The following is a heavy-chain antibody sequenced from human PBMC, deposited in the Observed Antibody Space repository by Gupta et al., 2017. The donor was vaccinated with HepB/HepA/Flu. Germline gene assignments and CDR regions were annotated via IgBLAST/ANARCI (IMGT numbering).Heavy chain of an antibody. V-gene: IGHV3-23*01. CDR3: AKDQTHRVYCSSTSCFGGAFDI. Sequence: EVQLLESGGGLVQPGGSLRLSCAASGFTFSSYAMSWVRQAPGKGLEWVSAISGSGGSTYYADSVKGRFTISRDNSKNTLYLQMNSLRAEDTAVYYCAKDQTHRVYCSSTSCFGGAFDIWGQGTMVTVSS. CDR1: GFTFSSYA. D-gene: IGHD2-2*01. CDR2: ISGSGGST. J-gene: IGHJ3*02.